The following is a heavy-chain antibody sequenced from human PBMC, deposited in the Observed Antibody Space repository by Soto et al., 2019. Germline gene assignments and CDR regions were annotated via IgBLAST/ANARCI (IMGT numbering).Heavy chain of an antibody. Sequence: QVQLVQSGAEVKKPGASVKLSCKSSEYTFTDYYIHWVRQAPGQGLEWMGLINPRGGSTSYAQKFQGRVTMTRETSTSTVYMELSSLRSEDTAVYYCATAAYSTSLYDFWGQGTLVTVSS. CDR3: ATAAYSTSLYDF. CDR2: INPRGGST. J-gene: IGHJ4*02. CDR1: EYTFTDYY. V-gene: IGHV1-46*01. D-gene: IGHD6-13*01.